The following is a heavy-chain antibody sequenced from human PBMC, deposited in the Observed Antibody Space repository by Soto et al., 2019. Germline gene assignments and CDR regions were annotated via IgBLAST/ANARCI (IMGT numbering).Heavy chain of an antibody. CDR2: IKSKIHGGTT. Sequence: ELQLVESGGGLVKPGGSLRLSCAASGFNFSNGWMRLGRQAPGEGLEWVGRIKSKIHGGTTDYGAHVKGRFTISRDDSKDALYLEMHSLQTDDTAVYYCSTDEWEWGQGTLVTVSS. CDR3: STDEWE. D-gene: IGHD1-26*01. J-gene: IGHJ4*02. V-gene: IGHV3-15*05. CDR1: GFNFSNGW.